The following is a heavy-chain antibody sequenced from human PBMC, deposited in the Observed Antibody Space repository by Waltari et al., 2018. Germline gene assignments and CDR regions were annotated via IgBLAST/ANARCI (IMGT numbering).Heavy chain of an antibody. CDR3: ASSLSGSYGESYYYYMDV. CDR2: INNYNGNT. Sequence: QVQVVQSGGEVKKPGASVKVSCKDSGYSFTNYVITWVRQAPGQGLEWMGWINNYNGNTNYAQELQGRVTMTTDTSTSTAYMELRSLRSDDTAVYYCASSLSGSYGESYYYYMDVWGKGTTVTVSS. CDR1: GYSFTNYV. J-gene: IGHJ6*03. V-gene: IGHV1-18*01. D-gene: IGHD3-16*01.